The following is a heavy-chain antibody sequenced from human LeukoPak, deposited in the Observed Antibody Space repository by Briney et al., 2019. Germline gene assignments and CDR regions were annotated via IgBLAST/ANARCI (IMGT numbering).Heavy chain of an antibody. D-gene: IGHD2-15*01. CDR3: ARRTGRSGGGGPSGYYYMDV. CDR1: GGTFSSYA. CDR2: IIPILGIA. J-gene: IGHJ6*03. Sequence: GASVTVSCKASGGTFSSYAISWVRQDPGQGLEWVGRIIPILGIANYAQKFQGRVTITADKSTSTAYMELSSLRSEDTAVYYCARRTGRSGGGGPSGYYYMDVWGKGTTVTVSS. V-gene: IGHV1-69*10.